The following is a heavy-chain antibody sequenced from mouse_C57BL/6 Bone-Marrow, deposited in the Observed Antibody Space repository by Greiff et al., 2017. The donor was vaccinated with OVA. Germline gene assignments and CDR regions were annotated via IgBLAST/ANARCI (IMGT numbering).Heavy chain of an antibody. D-gene: IGHD2-4*01. CDR3: ASMGDYGGAMDY. Sequence: VQLQQSGTELVKPGASVKLSCKASGYTFTSYWMHWVKQRPGQGLEWIGMIHPNSGSTNYNEKFKSKATLTVDKSSSTAYMQRSSLTSEDSAVYDCASMGDYGGAMDYWGQGTSVTVSS. V-gene: IGHV1-64*01. CDR1: GYTFTSYW. J-gene: IGHJ4*01. CDR2: IHPNSGST.